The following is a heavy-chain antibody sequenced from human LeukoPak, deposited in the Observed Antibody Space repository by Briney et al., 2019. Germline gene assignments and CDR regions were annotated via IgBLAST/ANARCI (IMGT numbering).Heavy chain of an antibody. J-gene: IGHJ6*03. V-gene: IGHV4-59*01. CDR3: ARAYYDFWSGYSIDYYYYYYMDV. CDR1: GGSISSYY. Sequence: ETLSLTCTVSGGSISSYYWSWIRQPPGKGLERIGYIYYSGSTNYNPSLKSRVTISVDTSKNQFSLKLSSVTAADTAVYYCARAYYDFWSGYSIDYYYYYYMDVWGKGTTVTVSS. CDR2: IYYSGST. D-gene: IGHD3-3*01.